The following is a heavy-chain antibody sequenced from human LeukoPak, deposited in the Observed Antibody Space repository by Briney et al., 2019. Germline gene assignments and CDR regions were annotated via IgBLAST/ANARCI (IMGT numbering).Heavy chain of an antibody. CDR2: INPDGRDT. CDR3: TSWGDTTAEYFQR. CDR1: GFTVSNNY. V-gene: IGHV3-7*01. D-gene: IGHD2-21*02. Sequence: PGRSLRLSCAASGFTVSNNYMNWVRQAPGKGLEWVAHINPDGRDTYYVDSVKGRFTISRDNAQNSMYLQMNSLRVEDTAVYYCTSWGDTTAEYFQRWGQGTLVTVSS. J-gene: IGHJ1*01.